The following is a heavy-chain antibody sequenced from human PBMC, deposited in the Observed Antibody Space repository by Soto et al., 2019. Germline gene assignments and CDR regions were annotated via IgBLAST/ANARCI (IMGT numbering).Heavy chain of an antibody. Sequence: XGSLILSCSGSGFSFSTFDMHWVRQATGKSLDWVASVGKDGDIYYGGSLKGRFTISRDNGKNSLSLHMNSLRAEDTAVYYCGRDRLLRHLVRGITKASYPGVDVWGQGTTVTVSS. CDR3: GRDRLLRHLVRGITKASYPGVDV. CDR1: GFSFSTFD. J-gene: IGHJ6*02. CDR2: VGKDGDI. D-gene: IGHD3-10*01. V-gene: IGHV3-13*01.